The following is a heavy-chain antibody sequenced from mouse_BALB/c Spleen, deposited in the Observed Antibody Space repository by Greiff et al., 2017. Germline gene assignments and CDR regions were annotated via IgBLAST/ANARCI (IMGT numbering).Heavy chain of an antibody. J-gene: IGHJ3*01. V-gene: IGHV5-12-1*01. CDR3: ARYYYCSSSFAY. Sequence: EVKVVESGGGLVKPGGSLKLSCAASGFAFSSYDMSWVRQTPEKRLEWVAYISSGGGSTYYPDTVKGRFTISRDNAKNTLYLQMSSLKSEDTAFYCCARYYYCSSSFAYWGQGTLVTVSS. D-gene: IGHD1-1*01. CDR2: ISSGGGST. CDR1: GFAFSSYD.